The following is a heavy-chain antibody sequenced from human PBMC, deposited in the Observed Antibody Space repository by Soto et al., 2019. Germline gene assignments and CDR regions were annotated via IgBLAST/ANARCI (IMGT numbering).Heavy chain of an antibody. J-gene: IGHJ4*02. CDR2: IKPDGSAT. Sequence: EVQLVESGGGLVQPGGSLRLSCAVSGFTFGSYWMNWVRLIPGKGLEWVAYIKPDGSATYYVDSVKGRFNISRDNAKNSLDLQMNSLRVEDTSVYYCARAVYCCPGCYYYFDYWGLGTLVTVSS. D-gene: IGHD2-2*01. V-gene: IGHV3-7*01. CDR1: GFTFGSYW. CDR3: ARAVYCCPGCYYYFDY.